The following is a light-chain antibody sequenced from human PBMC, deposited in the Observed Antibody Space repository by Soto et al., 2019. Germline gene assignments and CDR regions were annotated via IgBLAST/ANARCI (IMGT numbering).Light chain of an antibody. CDR2: DAS. CDR3: QQRSHWPT. CDR1: QTIGDH. J-gene: IGKJ1*01. Sequence: EIVLTQSPATLSLSPGERVTLSCRASQTIGDHLAWYQQRVGQAPRLLIYDASNRATGIPARFSASGSGTDFTLTISSLEPEVFAVYFCQQRSHWPTFGQGTKVEIK. V-gene: IGKV3-11*01.